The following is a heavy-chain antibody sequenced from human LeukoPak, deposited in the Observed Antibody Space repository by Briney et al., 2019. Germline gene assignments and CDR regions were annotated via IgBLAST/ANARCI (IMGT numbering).Heavy chain of an antibody. CDR2: ISGNEEKT. CDR1: GFSFSAYA. V-gene: IGHV3-64*01. D-gene: IGHD6-19*01. CDR3: ARGRQWLVNNWFDP. J-gene: IGHJ5*02. Sequence: GGSLRLSCAASGFSFSAYAMHWVRQAPGKGLEYVAGISGNEEKTSYGSSVMGRFTVSRDNSKNTVYLQMGGLRPEDIAVYYCARGRQWLVNNWFDPWGQGTLVTVSS.